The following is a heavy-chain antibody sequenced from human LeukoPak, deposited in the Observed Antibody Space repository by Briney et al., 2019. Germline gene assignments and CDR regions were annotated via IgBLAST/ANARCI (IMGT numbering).Heavy chain of an antibody. Sequence: GGSLRLSCAASGFTFSNYGIHWVRQAPGKGLEWVAVISYDGNNKYYADSVKGRFTISRDNSKNTQFLQMNSLRAEDTAVYYCAKGVDYCSGGSCPADYWGPGTLVTVSS. CDR2: ISYDGNNK. J-gene: IGHJ4*02. V-gene: IGHV3-30*18. CDR3: AKGVDYCSGGSCPADY. D-gene: IGHD2-15*01. CDR1: GFTFSNYG.